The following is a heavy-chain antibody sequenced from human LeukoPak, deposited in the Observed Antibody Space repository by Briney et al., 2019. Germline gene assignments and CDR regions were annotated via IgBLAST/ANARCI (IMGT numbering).Heavy chain of an antibody. V-gene: IGHV3-21*01. J-gene: IGHJ4*02. CDR2: ISSSSSYI. CDR3: ARVYCSSTSCPWGYEDY. D-gene: IGHD2-2*01. Sequence: GGSLRLSCAASGFTFSSYSMNWVRQAPGKGLEWVSSISSSSSYIYYADSVKGRFTISRDNSKNTLYLQMNSLRAEDTAVYYCARVYCSSTSCPWGYEDYWGQGTLVTVSS. CDR1: GFTFSSYS.